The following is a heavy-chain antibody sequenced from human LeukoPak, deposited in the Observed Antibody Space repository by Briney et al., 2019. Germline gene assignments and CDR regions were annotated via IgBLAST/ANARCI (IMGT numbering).Heavy chain of an antibody. CDR2: FDPEDGET. CDR3: ATVYGRASVPNWFDP. J-gene: IGHJ5*02. CDR1: GYTFTSYY. Sequence: ASVKVSCKASGYTFTSYYMHWVRQAPGQGREWMGGFDPEDGETIYAQKFQGRVTMTEDTSTDTAYMELSSLRSEDTAVYYCATVYGRASVPNWFDPWGQGTLVTVSS. V-gene: IGHV1-24*01. D-gene: IGHD2-8*01.